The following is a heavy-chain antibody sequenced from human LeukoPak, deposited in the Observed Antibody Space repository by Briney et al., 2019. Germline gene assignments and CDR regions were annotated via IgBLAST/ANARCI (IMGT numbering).Heavy chain of an antibody. CDR2: ISGSGGST. CDR1: GFTFSSYA. Sequence: PGYSLRLSCAASGFTFSSYAMSWVRQAPGQGLEWVSAISGSGGSTNYADSVKGRFTISRDNSKNTLYLQMNSLRAEDTAAYYCAKRPVTTARSLDPWGQGTLVTVSS. V-gene: IGHV3-23*01. J-gene: IGHJ5*02. D-gene: IGHD4-17*01. CDR3: AKRPVTTARSLDP.